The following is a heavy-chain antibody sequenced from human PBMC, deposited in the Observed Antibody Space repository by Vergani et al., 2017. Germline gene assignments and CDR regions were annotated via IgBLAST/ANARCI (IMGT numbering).Heavy chain of an antibody. CDR3: SRRYYERSGHYYLYCHH. J-gene: IGHJ1*01. Sequence: QVQLVQSGAEVKKPGASLKFSCTSSCYSFSAYYINLVRHAPRQGPEWMGLINPNSGGTNYAQKCQGSVTMTRDTSISTAYLGLSNLMSDDMAVFYCSRRYYERSGHYYLYCHHWGEGALVTVSS. CDR1: CYSFSAYY. D-gene: IGHD3-22*01. V-gene: IGHV1-2*02. CDR2: INPNSGGT.